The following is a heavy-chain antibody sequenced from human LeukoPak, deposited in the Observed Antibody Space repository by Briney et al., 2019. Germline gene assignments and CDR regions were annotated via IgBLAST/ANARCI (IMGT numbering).Heavy chain of an antibody. CDR3: ATMGRYGELSADY. CDR2: FDPEDGET. CDR1: GYTLTELS. D-gene: IGHD3-10*01. J-gene: IGHJ4*02. V-gene: IGHV1-24*01. Sequence: ASVKVSCKVSGYTLTELSMHWVRQAPGKGLEWMGGFDPEDGETIYAQKFQGRVTMTEDTSTDTAYMEMSSLRSDDTAVYYCATMGRYGELSADYWGQGTLVTISS.